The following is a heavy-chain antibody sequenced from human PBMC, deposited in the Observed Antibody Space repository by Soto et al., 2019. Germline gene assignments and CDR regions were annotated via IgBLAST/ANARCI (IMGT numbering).Heavy chain of an antibody. CDR1: GDTFTTYD. CDR2: VNPNSGNI. CDR3: ARGRASGSYYLLDY. D-gene: IGHD3-10*01. V-gene: IGHV1-8*01. J-gene: IGHJ4*02. Sequence: ASVKVSCKASGDTFTTYDINWVRQATGHGLEWMGWVNPNSGNIGYAQRFQGRVTMTRDTAIRTAYMEVSSLRSDDTAVYYCARGRASGSYYLLDYWGQGTLVTVSS.